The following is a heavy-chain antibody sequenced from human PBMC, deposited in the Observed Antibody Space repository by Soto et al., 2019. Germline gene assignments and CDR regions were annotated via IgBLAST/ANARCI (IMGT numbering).Heavy chain of an antibody. J-gene: IGHJ4*02. CDR2: IYYSGST. V-gene: IGHV4-31*03. D-gene: IGHD2-15*01. CDR1: GGSISSGGYY. CDR3: ARVSLGHYCSGGSCYPVFSYFDY. Sequence: SETLSLTCTVSGGSISSGGYYWSWIRQHPGKGLEWIGYIYYSGSTYYNPSLKSRVTISVDTSKNQFSLKLSSVTASDTAVYYCARVSLGHYCSGGSCYPVFSYFDYWGQGTLVTVSS.